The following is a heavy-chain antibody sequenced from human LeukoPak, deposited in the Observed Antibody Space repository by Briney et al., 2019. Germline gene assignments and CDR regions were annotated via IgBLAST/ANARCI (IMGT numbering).Heavy chain of an antibody. CDR1: GFTFSSYA. CDR3: AKVLLRYFDWLSLAFDY. J-gene: IGHJ4*02. D-gene: IGHD3-9*01. V-gene: IGHV3-23*01. CDR2: ISGSGGST. Sequence: GGSLRLSCAASGFTFSSYAMSWVRQAPGKGLEWVSAISGSGGSTYYADSVKGRFTISRDNSKNTLYLQMNSLRAEDTAVYYCAKVLLRYFDWLSLAFDYWGQGTLVTVSS.